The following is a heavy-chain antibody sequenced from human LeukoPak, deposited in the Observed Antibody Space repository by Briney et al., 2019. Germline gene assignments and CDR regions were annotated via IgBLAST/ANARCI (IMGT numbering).Heavy chain of an antibody. Sequence: GESLKISCKGSGYTFSSYWIGWVRRMPGKGLEWMGIIYPDDSDTRYSPSFQGQVTISADKSISTAYLQWSSLKASDTAMYYCARLAYCSNDVCYLNYYYSMDVWGKGTTVTVSS. CDR3: ARLAYCSNDVCYLNYYYSMDV. CDR2: IYPDDSDT. D-gene: IGHD2-8*01. V-gene: IGHV5-51*01. J-gene: IGHJ6*03. CDR1: GYTFSSYW.